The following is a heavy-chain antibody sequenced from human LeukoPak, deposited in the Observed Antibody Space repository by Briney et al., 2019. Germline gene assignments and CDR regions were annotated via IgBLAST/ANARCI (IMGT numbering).Heavy chain of an antibody. CDR2: VYDSWNN. CDR3: ASYFVGNGGRGY. Sequence: PSETLSLTCTVSGDSINSGNSHWTWIRQPPGKGLEWLGSVYDSWNNYYNPSLEGRITMSVDTSKNQYSLELSSVIAADTAVYYCASYFVGNGGRGYWGQGALVTVSS. CDR1: GDSINSGNSH. D-gene: IGHD3-10*02. J-gene: IGHJ4*02. V-gene: IGHV4-30-4*01.